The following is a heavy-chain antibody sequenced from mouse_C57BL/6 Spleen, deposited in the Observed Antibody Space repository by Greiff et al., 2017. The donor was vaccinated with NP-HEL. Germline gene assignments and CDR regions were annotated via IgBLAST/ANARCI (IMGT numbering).Heavy chain of an antibody. CDR1: GFTFSSYA. V-gene: IGHV5-4*01. J-gene: IGHJ1*03. CDR2: ISDGGSYT. Sequence: EVKLVESGGGLVKPGGSLKLSCAASGFTFSSYAMSWVRQTPEKRLEWVATISDGGSYTYYPDNVKGRFTFSRDNAKNYLYLQMSHLKSEDTAMYYYARDCPGYFDVWGTGTTVTVSS. CDR3: ARDCPGYFDV.